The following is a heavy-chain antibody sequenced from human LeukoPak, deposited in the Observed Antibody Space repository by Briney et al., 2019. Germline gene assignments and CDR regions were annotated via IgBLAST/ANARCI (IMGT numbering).Heavy chain of an antibody. CDR3: ASQGSSEFDY. CDR1: GFTFDDFA. CDR2: ISGNGGNT. J-gene: IGHJ4*02. Sequence: GGSLGLSCAASGFTFDDFAMHWVRQAPGKGLEWVSLISGNGGNTYYADSVKGRFTISRDNSKNSLYLQMNSLRAEDTAVYYCASQGSSEFDYWGQGTLVTVSS. D-gene: IGHD6-6*01. V-gene: IGHV3-43*02.